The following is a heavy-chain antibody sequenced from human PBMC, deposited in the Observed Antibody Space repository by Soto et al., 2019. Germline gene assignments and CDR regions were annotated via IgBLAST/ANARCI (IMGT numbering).Heavy chain of an antibody. CDR2: ISYDGSNK. CDR3: ARDPMIVVVITSSYFDY. V-gene: IGHV3-30-3*01. D-gene: IGHD3-22*01. J-gene: IGHJ4*02. CDR1: GFTFSSYA. Sequence: GGSLRLSCVASGFTFSSYAMHWVRQAPGKGLEWVAVISYDGSNKYYADSVKGRFTISRDNSKNTLYLQMNSLRAEDTAVYYCARDPMIVVVITSSYFDYWGQGTLVTVSS.